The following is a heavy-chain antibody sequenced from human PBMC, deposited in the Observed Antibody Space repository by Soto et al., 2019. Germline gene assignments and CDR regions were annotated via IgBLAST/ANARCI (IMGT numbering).Heavy chain of an antibody. CDR2: IIPIPGTA. CDR1: GGTFGSYA. V-gene: IGHV1-69*13. J-gene: IGHJ6*02. D-gene: IGHD2-2*01. CDR3: ARSQGSSTSLEIYYYYYYGMDV. Sequence: SVKVSCKASGGTFGSYAISWVRQAPGQGLEWMGGIIPIPGTANYAQKLQGRVTIAADESTSTAYMELSSLRSEDTAVYYCARSQGSSTSLEIYYYYYYGMDVWAQGTTVTVSS.